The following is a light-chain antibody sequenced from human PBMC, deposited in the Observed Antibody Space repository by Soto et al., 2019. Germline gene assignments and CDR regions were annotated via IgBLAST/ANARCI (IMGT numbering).Light chain of an antibody. CDR1: YSDVGRYNF. Sequence: QSALTQPRSVSGSPGQAVTISCTGTYSDVGRYNFVSWYQHHPGKAPKLMIYDVTERPSGVPDRFSGSKSGNTAYLTISGLQAEDEADYYCCSYAGGSYVFGTGTKVTVL. CDR3: CSYAGGSYV. CDR2: DVT. V-gene: IGLV2-11*01. J-gene: IGLJ1*01.